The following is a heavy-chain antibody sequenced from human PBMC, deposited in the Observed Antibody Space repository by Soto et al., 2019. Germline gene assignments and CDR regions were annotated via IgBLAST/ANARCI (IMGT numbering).Heavy chain of an antibody. CDR1: GGSISSSNW. D-gene: IGHD3-3*01. J-gene: IGHJ4*02. V-gene: IGHV4-4*02. CDR3: ARSNPQNYDFWSGPIYYFDY. Sequence: SSETLSLTCAVSGGSISSSNWWSWVRQPPGKGLEWIGEIYHSGSTNYNPSLKSRVTISVDKSKNQFSLKLSSVTAADTAVYYCARSNPQNYDFWSGPIYYFDYWGQGTLVTVSS. CDR2: IYHSGST.